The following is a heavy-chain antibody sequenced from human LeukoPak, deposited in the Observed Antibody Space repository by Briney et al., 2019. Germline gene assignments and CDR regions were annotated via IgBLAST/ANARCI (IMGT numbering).Heavy chain of an antibody. CDR2: IIPIFGTA. D-gene: IGHD3-10*01. CDR1: GGTFSSYA. Sequence: ASVKVSCKASGGTFSSYAISWVRQAPGQGLEWMGGIIPIFGTANYAQKFQGRVTITADESTSTAYMELSSLRSEDTAVYYCAREQGPVYGSGSYYSFDPWGQGTLVTVSS. J-gene: IGHJ5*02. CDR3: AREQGPVYGSGSYYSFDP. V-gene: IGHV1-69*13.